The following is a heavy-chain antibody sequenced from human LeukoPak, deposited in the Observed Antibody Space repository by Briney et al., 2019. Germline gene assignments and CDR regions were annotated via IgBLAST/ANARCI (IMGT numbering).Heavy chain of an antibody. Sequence: SETLSLTCTVPGGSISTYYWSWIRQPPGKGLEYIGYIYYSGTTKYNPSLKSRVTISIDTSKNQFSLKLSSVTAADTALYYRARIGRGRGAFYFDYWGQGTLVTASS. CDR2: IYYSGTT. J-gene: IGHJ4*02. CDR3: ARIGRGRGAFYFDY. V-gene: IGHV4-59*01. D-gene: IGHD4/OR15-4a*01. CDR1: GGSISTYY.